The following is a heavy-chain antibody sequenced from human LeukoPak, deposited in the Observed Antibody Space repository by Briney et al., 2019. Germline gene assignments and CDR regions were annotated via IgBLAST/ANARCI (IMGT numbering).Heavy chain of an antibody. D-gene: IGHD5-24*01. CDR2: IYYSGST. J-gene: IGHJ2*01. CDR3: ARAREYFDL. CDR1: GGSISSYY. V-gene: IGHV4-59*01. Sequence: SETLSLTCTVSGGSISSYYWSWIRQPPGKGLEWIGYIYYSGSTNYNPSLKSRVTISVDTSKNQFSLKLSSVTAADTAVYYCARAREYFDLWGRGTLVTVSS.